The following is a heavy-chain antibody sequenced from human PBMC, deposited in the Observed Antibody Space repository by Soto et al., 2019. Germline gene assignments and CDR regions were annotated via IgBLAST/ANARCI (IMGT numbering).Heavy chain of an antibody. CDR2: IIPVFGTA. D-gene: IGHD3-9*01. CDR1: GGTFSSYA. Sequence: SVKVSCKASGGTFSSYAISWVRQAPGQGLECMGGIIPVFGTANYAQKFQGRVTITADESTSTAYMELSSLRSEDTAVCYCARGGLTANRFDPWGQGTLVTVSS. J-gene: IGHJ5*02. V-gene: IGHV1-69*13. CDR3: ARGGLTANRFDP.